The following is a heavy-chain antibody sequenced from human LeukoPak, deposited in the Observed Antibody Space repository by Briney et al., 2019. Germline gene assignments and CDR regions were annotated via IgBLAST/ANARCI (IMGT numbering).Heavy chain of an antibody. J-gene: IGHJ4*02. V-gene: IGHV3-74*01. Sequence: GGSLRLSCAASGFTFSNYCMHWVRHAPGKGLVWVSRINSDGSVTNYADSVKGRFTISRDNAKNTLYLQMNSLTAEDTAVYYCARARGGTYFDYWGQGTLVTVSS. D-gene: IGHD1-26*01. CDR2: INSDGSVT. CDR1: GFTFSNYC. CDR3: ARARGGTYFDY.